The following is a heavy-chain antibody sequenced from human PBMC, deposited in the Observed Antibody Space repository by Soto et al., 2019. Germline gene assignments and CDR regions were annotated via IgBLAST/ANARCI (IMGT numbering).Heavy chain of an antibody. CDR1: GFTFSSYA. CDR3: AKRTKGQNLAYGDNFDY. CDR2: IGVSGGSA. Sequence: GGSLRLSCAASGFTFSSYAMSWVRQAPGRGLEWVSAIGVSGGSAYYADSVKGRFTISRDNSKNTLYLQMNSLRAEDTAVYYCAKRTKGQNLAYGDNFDYWGQGTLVTVSS. D-gene: IGHD4-17*01. V-gene: IGHV3-23*01. J-gene: IGHJ4*02.